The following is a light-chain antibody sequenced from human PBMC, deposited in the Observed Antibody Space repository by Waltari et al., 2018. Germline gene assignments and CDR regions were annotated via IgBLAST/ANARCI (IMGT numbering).Light chain of an antibody. CDR1: TSYVDAYNY. Sequence: QSALTQPASVSGSPGQSSTLSCTGTTSYVDAYNYVSWYQQFPGKAPKLIIYDVYNRPSGVSTRFSGSKSGATASLTISGLQADDEAEYWCSSYTSTSTLWVFGGGTKLTV. CDR2: DVY. CDR3: SSYTSTSTLWV. J-gene: IGLJ3*02. V-gene: IGLV2-14*03.